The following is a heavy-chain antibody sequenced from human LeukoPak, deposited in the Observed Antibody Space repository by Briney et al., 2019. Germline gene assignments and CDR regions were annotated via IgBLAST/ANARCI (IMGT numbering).Heavy chain of an antibody. CDR1: GFSFSRFG. CDR2: ISATGSYI. CDR3: ATGGYSRSSEY. D-gene: IGHD6-6*01. V-gene: IGHV3-21*06. Sequence: GGSLRLSCAASGFSFSRFGMNWVRQAPGKGLEWVSSISATGSYIYYADSVKGRFTISRDNAKNSVYLHMSSLSADDTAVFYCATGGYSRSSEYWGQGTLVTVSS. J-gene: IGHJ4*02.